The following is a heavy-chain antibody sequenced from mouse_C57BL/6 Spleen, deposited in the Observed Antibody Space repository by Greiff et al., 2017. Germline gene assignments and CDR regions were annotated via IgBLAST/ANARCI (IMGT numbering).Heavy chain of an antibody. V-gene: IGHV5-16*01. CDR1: GFTFSDYY. CDR2: INYDGSST. D-gene: IGHD2-4*01. Sequence: DVMLVESEGGLVQPGSSMKLSCTASGFTFSDYYMAWVRQVPEKGLEWVANINYDGSSTYYLDSLKSRFIISRDNAKNILYLQMSSLKSEDTATYYCAREGSYDYVLFDYWGQGTTLTVSS. J-gene: IGHJ2*01. CDR3: AREGSYDYVLFDY.